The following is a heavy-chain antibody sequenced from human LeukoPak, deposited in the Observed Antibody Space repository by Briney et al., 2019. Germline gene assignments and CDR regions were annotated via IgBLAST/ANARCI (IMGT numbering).Heavy chain of an antibody. CDR2: ISSSSSTI. CDR3: AREGGSGSYYNFNWFDP. Sequence: PGGSLRLSCAASGFTFSSYRMNWVRQAPGKGLEWVSYISSSSSTIYYADSVKGRFTISRDNAKNSLYLQMNSLRAEDTALYYCAREGGSGSYYNFNWFDPWGQGTLVTVSS. D-gene: IGHD3-10*01. J-gene: IGHJ5*02. V-gene: IGHV3-48*01. CDR1: GFTFSSYR.